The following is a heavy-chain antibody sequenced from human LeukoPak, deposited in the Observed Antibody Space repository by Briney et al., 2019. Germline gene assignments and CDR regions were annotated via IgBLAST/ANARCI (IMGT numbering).Heavy chain of an antibody. Sequence: TGGSLRLSCAASGFTFSSYGMSWVRQAPGKGLEWVSAISGSGGSTYYADSVKGRFTISRDNSKNTLYLQMNSLRAEDTAVYYCAKVSYYDILKSWFDYWGQGTLVTVSS. CDR1: GFTFSSYG. J-gene: IGHJ4*02. V-gene: IGHV3-23*01. D-gene: IGHD3-9*01. CDR2: ISGSGGST. CDR3: AKVSYYDILKSWFDY.